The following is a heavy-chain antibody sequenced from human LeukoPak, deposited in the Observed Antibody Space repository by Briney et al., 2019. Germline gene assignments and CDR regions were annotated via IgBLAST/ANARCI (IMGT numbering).Heavy chain of an antibody. CDR1: GFTFSSYG. D-gene: IGHD1-26*01. CDR2: IRYDGSNK. V-gene: IGHV3-30*02. J-gene: IGHJ4*02. Sequence: GGSLRLSCAASGFTFSSYGMHWVRQAPGKGLEWVAFIRYDGSNKYYADSVKGRFTISRDNSKNTLYLQMNSLRAEDTAVYYCAKTGIRPQVGAFDYWGQGTLVTVSS. CDR3: AKTGIRPQVGAFDY.